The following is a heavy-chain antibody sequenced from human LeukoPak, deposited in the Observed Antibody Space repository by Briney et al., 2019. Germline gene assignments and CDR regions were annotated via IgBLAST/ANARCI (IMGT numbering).Heavy chain of an antibody. Sequence: PGRSLRLSCAASGFTFSSSGMHWVRQAPGKGLEWVAFISYDGGNTDYADSVKGRFTISKDDSENTLYLQMNSLSAEDTAVYYCAGSYSYYFDYWGQGTLVTVSS. CDR2: ISYDGGNT. CDR3: AGSYSYYFDY. V-gene: IGHV3-30*03. J-gene: IGHJ4*02. CDR1: GFTFSSSG. D-gene: IGHD3-10*01.